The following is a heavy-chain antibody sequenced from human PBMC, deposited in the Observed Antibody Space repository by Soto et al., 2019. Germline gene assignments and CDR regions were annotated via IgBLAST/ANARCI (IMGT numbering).Heavy chain of an antibody. CDR3: TTDYCSSTSCYSPYYYYYGMDV. V-gene: IGHV3-15*01. J-gene: IGHJ6*02. D-gene: IGHD2-2*01. CDR1: GFTFSNAW. CDR2: IKSKTDGGTT. Sequence: EVQLVESGGGLVKPGGSLRLSCAASGFTFSNAWMSWVRQAPGKGLEWVGRIKSKTDGGTTDYAAPVKGRFTISRDDSKNTLYLHMNSLKTEDTAVYYCTTDYCSSTSCYSPYYYYYGMDVWGQGTTVTVSS.